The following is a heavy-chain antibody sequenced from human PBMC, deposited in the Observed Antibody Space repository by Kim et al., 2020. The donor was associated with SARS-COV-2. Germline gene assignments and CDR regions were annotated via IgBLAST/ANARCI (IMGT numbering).Heavy chain of an antibody. CDR3: ARDMYSSSWGGQLNNWFDP. Sequence: GGSLRLSCAASGFTFSSYEMNWVRQAPGKGLEWVSYISSSGSTIYYADSVKGRFTISRDNAKNSLYLQMNSLRAEDTAVYYCARDMYSSSWGGQLNNWFDPWGQGTLVTVSS. CDR2: ISSSGSTI. CDR1: GFTFSSYE. J-gene: IGHJ5*02. V-gene: IGHV3-48*03. D-gene: IGHD6-13*01.